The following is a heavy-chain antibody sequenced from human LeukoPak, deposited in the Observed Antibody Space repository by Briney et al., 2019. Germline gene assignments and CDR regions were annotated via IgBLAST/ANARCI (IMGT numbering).Heavy chain of an antibody. CDR3: ASLYYDILTGYYFDY. CDR2: INHSGST. CDR1: GGSFSGYY. V-gene: IGHV4-34*01. J-gene: IGHJ4*02. Sequence: SETLSLTCAVYGGSFSGYYWSWIRQPPGKGLEWIGEINHSGSTNYNPSLKSRVTISVDTPKNQFSLKLSSVTAADTAVYYCASLYYDILTGYYFDYWGQGTLVTVSS. D-gene: IGHD3-9*01.